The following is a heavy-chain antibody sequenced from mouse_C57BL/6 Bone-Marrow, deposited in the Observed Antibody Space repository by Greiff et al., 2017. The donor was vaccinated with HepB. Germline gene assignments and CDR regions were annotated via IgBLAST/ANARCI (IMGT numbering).Heavy chain of an antibody. CDR2: IYPRDGST. CDR3: ARDEQLRLPVFAY. D-gene: IGHD3-2*02. V-gene: IGHV1-78*01. J-gene: IGHJ3*01. Sequence: QVQLQQSDAELVKPGASVKLSCKVSGYTFTDYSIHWVKQRPEQGLEWIGYIYPRDGSTKYNEKFKGKATLTADKSSSTAYMQLNSLTSEDSAVYYCARDEQLRLPVFAYWGQGTLVTVSA. CDR1: GYTFTDYS.